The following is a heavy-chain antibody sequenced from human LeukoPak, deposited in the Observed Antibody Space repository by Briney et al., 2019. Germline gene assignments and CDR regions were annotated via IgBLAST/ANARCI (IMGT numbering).Heavy chain of an antibody. V-gene: IGHV3-7*05. CDR2: IKQDGSEK. CDR1: GFTFNTYA. J-gene: IGHJ6*02. D-gene: IGHD6-6*01. CDR3: ARDPYSSTWSYGMDV. Sequence: QPGGSLRLSCAASGFTFNTYAMSWVRQAPGKGLEWVANIKQDGSEKVYVDSVKGRFAISRDNAMNSLFLQMDALRAEDTAVYYCARDPYSSTWSYGMDVWGQGTTVSVSS.